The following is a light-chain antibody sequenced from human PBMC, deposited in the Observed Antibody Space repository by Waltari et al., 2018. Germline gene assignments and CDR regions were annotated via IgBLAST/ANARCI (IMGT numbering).Light chain of an antibody. J-gene: IGLJ7*01. CDR1: SGSIASHY. CDR2: EDN. CDR3: QSYDTNDAV. Sequence: NFMLTQPHSVSESPRTTVTISCPRSSGSIASHYEQGYQQRPGSAPTTVIFEDNQRFSGVPDRFSGSIDSSSNSASLTISGLKTEDEADYYCQSYDTNDAVFGGGTQLTVL. V-gene: IGLV6-57*03.